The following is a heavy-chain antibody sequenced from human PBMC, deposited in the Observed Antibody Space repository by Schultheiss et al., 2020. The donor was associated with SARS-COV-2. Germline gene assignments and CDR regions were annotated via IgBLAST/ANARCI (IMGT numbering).Heavy chain of an antibody. CDR1: GFTVSSYS. CDR2: ISGSGGST. CDR3: AKDVVVTANYCFDY. V-gene: IGHV3-23*01. D-gene: IGHD2-21*02. J-gene: IGHJ4*02. Sequence: GGSLRLSCAASGFTVSSYSMNWVRQAPGKGLEWVSAISGSGGSTYYADSVKGRFTISRDNSKNTLYLQMNSLRAEDTAVYYCAKDVVVTANYCFDYWGQGTLVTVSS.